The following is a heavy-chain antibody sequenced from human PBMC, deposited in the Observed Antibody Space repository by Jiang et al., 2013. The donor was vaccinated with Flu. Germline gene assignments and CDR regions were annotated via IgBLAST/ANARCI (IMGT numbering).Heavy chain of an antibody. D-gene: IGHD2-21*02. CDR1: GGTFSSYT. Sequence: SGAEVKKPGSSVKVSCKASGGTFSSYTISWVRQAPGQGLEWMGRIIPILGIANYAQKFQGRVTITADKSTSTAYMELSSLRSEDTAVYYCARDIEADGLAYCGGDCYSAGDAFDIWGQGTMVTVSS. CDR2: IIPILGIA. V-gene: IGHV1-69*04. J-gene: IGHJ3*02. CDR3: ARDIEADGLAYCGGDCYSAGDAFDI.